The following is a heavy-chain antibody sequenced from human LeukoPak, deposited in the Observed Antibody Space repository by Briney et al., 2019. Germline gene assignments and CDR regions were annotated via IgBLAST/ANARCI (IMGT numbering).Heavy chain of an antibody. CDR3: ARGAMTTVTD. D-gene: IGHD4-17*01. J-gene: IGHJ4*02. Sequence: PSETLSLTCTVPGGSISSYYWSWIRQPPGKGLEWIGYIYYSGSTNYNPSLKSRVTISVDTSKNQFSLKLSSVTAADTAVYYCARGAMTTVTDWGQGTLVTVSS. CDR2: IYYSGST. CDR1: GGSISSYY. V-gene: IGHV4-59*01.